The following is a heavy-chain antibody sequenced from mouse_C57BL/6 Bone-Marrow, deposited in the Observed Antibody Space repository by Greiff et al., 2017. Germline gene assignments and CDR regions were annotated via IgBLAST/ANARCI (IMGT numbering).Heavy chain of an antibody. J-gene: IGHJ4*01. CDR1: GFSLTSYG. Sequence: VQRVESGPGLVQPSQSLSITCTVSGFSLTSYGVHWVRTSPGKGLEWLGVIWSGGSTDSNAAFISRLSISKDNSKSQVFFKKNSLQADYTSIYYFARKIYYGWYYAMDYWGQGTSVTVSS. CDR2: IWSGGST. CDR3: ARKIYYGWYYAMDY. D-gene: IGHD2-1*01. V-gene: IGHV2-2*01.